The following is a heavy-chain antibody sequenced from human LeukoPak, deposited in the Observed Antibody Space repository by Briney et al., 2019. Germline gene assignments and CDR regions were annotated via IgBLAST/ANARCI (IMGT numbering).Heavy chain of an antibody. CDR3: ARAAEYEYYYDSSGYNHAFDI. CDR2: IIPIFGTA. J-gene: IGHJ3*02. V-gene: IGHV1-69*05. CDR1: GGTFSSYA. Sequence: SVKVSCKASGGTFSSYAISWVRQAPGQGLEWMGGIIPIFGTANYAQKFQGRVTIITDESTSTAYMELSSLRSEDTAVYYCARAAEYEYYYDSSGYNHAFDIWGQGTMVTVSS. D-gene: IGHD3-22*01.